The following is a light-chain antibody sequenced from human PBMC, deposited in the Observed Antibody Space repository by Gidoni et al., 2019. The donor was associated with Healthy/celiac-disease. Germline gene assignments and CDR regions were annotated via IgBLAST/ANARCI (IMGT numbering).Light chain of an antibody. CDR3: QQYDSPPYT. CDR2: DAS. Sequence: DIQLTQSPSSLSASVGDRVTITCQASQDISNYLNWYQQKPGKAPKLLIYDASTLESGVPSRCSGSGSGTDFTFTISSLQPEDIATYYCQQYDSPPYTFGQGTKVEIK. V-gene: IGKV1-33*01. CDR1: QDISNY. J-gene: IGKJ2*01.